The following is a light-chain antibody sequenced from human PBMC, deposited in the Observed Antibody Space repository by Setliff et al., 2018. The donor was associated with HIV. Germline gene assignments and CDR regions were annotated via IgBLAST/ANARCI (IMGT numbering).Light chain of an antibody. CDR3: SSYAGSSIV. J-gene: IGLJ2*01. V-gene: IGLV2-8*01. Sequence: QSVLTQPPSASGSPGQSVTISCTGTSSDVGGYNYVSWYQQHPGKAPKLIIYEVSKRPSGVPDRFSGSKSGNTASLTVSGLQAEDEADYYCSSYAGSSIVFGGGTQLTVL. CDR1: SSDVGGYNY. CDR2: EVS.